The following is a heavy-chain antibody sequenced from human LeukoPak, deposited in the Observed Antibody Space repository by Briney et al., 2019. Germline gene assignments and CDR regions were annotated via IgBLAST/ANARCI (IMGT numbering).Heavy chain of an antibody. D-gene: IGHD2-2*01. V-gene: IGHV4-59*01. CDR1: GGSISSYY. Sequence: SETLSLTCTVSGGSISSYYWSWIRQPPGKGLEWIGYIYYSESTNYNPSLKSRVTISVDTSKNQFSLKLSSVTAADTAVYYCARSLGYCSSTSCPPEALWYFDLWGRGTLVTVSS. CDR2: IYYSEST. J-gene: IGHJ2*01. CDR3: ARSLGYCSSTSCPPEALWYFDL.